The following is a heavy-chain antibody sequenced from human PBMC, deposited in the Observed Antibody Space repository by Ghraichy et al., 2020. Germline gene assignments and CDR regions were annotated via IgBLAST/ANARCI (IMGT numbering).Heavy chain of an antibody. V-gene: IGHV3-23*01. D-gene: IGHD1-26*01. CDR3: ATDIGRSYFYGLDV. Sequence: GGSLRLSCAASGLIFSNYAMSWVRQAPGEGLEWVSTISAAGGRTGGRTYSTDSVTGRFTISRDTSKNTLYLQMNSLRVEDTAVYYCATDIGRSYFYGLDVWGQGTTVTVSS. CDR2: ISAAGGRTGGRT. CDR1: GLIFSNYA. J-gene: IGHJ6*02.